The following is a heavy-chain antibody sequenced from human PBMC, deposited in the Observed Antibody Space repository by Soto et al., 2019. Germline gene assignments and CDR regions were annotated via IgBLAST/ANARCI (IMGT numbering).Heavy chain of an antibody. CDR1: GGTFSSYA. D-gene: IGHD5-18*01. CDR2: IIPIFGTA. CDR3: ARGDTAMALYYGMDV. Sequence: SVKVSCKASGGTFSSYAISWVRQAPGQGLEWMGGIIPIFGTANYAQKFQGRVTITADESTSTAYMELTSLRSEDTAVYYCARGDTAMALYYGMDVWGQGTTVTVSS. J-gene: IGHJ6*02. V-gene: IGHV1-69*13.